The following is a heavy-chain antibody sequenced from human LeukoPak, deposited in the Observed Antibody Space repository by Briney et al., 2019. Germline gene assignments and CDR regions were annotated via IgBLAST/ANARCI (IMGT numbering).Heavy chain of an antibody. Sequence: PGGSLRLSCAASGFTFSSAALTWVRQAPGKGLEWVSSITGSDDKTYYADSVKGRFAISRDFSRNTVGLQMNSLRIEDTAIYYRAKGPQLYSGYHPDYWGQGTLVTVSS. CDR2: ITGSDDKT. J-gene: IGHJ4*02. D-gene: IGHD5-12*01. CDR3: AKGPQLYSGYHPDY. CDR1: GFTFSSAA. V-gene: IGHV3-23*01.